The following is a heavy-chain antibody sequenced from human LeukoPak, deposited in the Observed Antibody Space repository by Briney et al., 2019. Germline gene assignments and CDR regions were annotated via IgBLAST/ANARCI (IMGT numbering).Heavy chain of an antibody. CDR2: INPNSGDT. J-gene: IGHJ4*02. CDR3: ARDGNFDN. V-gene: IGHV1-2*02. Sequence: ASVKVSRKASGYTFTGYYMHWVRQAPGQGLEWMGWINPNSGDTNFAQKFQGRVTMTRDTSISAIYMELSRLRSDDTAVDYCARDGNFDNWGQGTLVTVSS. CDR1: GYTFTGYY. D-gene: IGHD1-26*01.